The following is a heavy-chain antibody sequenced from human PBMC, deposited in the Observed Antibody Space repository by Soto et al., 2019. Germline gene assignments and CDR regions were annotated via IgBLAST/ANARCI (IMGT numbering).Heavy chain of an antibody. Sequence: GGSLRLSCAASGFTFSSYSMSWVRQAPGKGLEWVSSISSSSSYIYYADSLKGRFTISRDNAKSSLHLQMNSLRAEDTAVYYCARDLSSSVDSWGQGTLVTVSS. V-gene: IGHV3-21*01. J-gene: IGHJ4*02. CDR1: GFTFSSYS. D-gene: IGHD6-6*01. CDR2: ISSSSSYI. CDR3: ARDLSSSVDS.